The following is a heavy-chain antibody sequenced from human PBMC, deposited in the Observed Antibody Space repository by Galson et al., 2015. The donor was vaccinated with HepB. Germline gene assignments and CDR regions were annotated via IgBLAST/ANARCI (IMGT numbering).Heavy chain of an antibody. V-gene: IGHV3-20*04. J-gene: IGHJ4*02. D-gene: IGHD3-3*01. CDR1: GFTFDDYG. CDR3: ARGRTVFGVDNYYLDS. Sequence: SLRLSCAASGFTFDDYGMSWVRQAPGKGLEWVSGINWSGSAVGFAGSVRGRFSISRDNAKNLLYLEMFSLRVEDTALYFCARGRTVFGVDNYYLDSWGQGTLVIVSS. CDR2: INWSGSAV.